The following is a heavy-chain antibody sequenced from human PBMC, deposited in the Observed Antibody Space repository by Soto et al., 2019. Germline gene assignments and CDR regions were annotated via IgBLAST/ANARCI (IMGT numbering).Heavy chain of an antibody. CDR2: MNPNSGNT. D-gene: IGHD3-16*01. CDR1: GYTFTSYD. J-gene: IGHJ6*03. Sequence: GASVKVSCKASGYTFTSYDINWVRQATGQGLEWMGWMNPNSGNTGYAQKFQGRVTMTRNTSISTAYMELSSLRSEDTAVYYCARGEIAPLSTTFWDYYYYYYMDVWGKGTTVTVSS. CDR3: ARGEIAPLSTTFWDYYYYYYMDV. V-gene: IGHV1-8*01.